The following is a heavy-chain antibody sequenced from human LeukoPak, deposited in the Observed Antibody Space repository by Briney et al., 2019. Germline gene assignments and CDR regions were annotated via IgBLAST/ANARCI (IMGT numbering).Heavy chain of an antibody. J-gene: IGHJ4*02. V-gene: IGHV4-61*02. D-gene: IGHD5-18*01. CDR1: GGSISSGSYY. CDR3: ARDYSYGLDY. CDR2: IYTSGST. Sequence: PSETLSLTCTVSGGSISSGSYYWSWIRQPAGKGLEWIGRIYTSGSTNYNPSLKSRVTISVDTSKNQFSLKLSSVTAADTAVYYCARDYSYGLDYWGQGTLVTVSS.